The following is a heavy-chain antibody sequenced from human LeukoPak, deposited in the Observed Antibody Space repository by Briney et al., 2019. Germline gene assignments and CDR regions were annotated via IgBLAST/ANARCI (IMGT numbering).Heavy chain of an antibody. V-gene: IGHV3-7*01. CDR1: GFTFSSYW. Sequence: GGSLRLSCAASGFTFSSYWMSWVRQAPGKGLEWVANAKQDGSEKYYVDSVKGRFTISRDNAKNSLYLQMNSLRAEDTAVYYCAKVPVGKLVYLDYWGQGTLVTVSS. CDR3: AKVPVGKLVYLDY. CDR2: AKQDGSEK. D-gene: IGHD6-6*01. J-gene: IGHJ4*02.